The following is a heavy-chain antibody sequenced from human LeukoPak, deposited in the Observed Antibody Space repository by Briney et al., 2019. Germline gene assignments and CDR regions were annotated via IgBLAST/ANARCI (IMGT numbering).Heavy chain of an antibody. V-gene: IGHV4-59*11. CDR2: IYYSGST. Sequence: SETLSLTCTVSGGSISSHYWSWIRQPPGKGLEWIGYIYYSGSTNYNPSLKSRVTISVDTSKNQFSLKLSSVTAADTAVYYCARVRQQLVNWFDPWGQGTLVTVSS. CDR1: GGSISSHY. D-gene: IGHD6-13*01. J-gene: IGHJ5*02. CDR3: ARVRQQLVNWFDP.